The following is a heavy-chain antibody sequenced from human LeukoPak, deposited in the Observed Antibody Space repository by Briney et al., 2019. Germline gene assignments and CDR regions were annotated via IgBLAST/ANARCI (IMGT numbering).Heavy chain of an antibody. CDR2: ISYDGSNK. V-gene: IGHV3-30*04. CDR3: ARVLGMYYYDSSGYYGPLDY. Sequence: GGSLRLSCAASGFTFSSYEMNWVRQAPGKGLEWVAVISYDGSNKYYADSVKGRFTISRDNSKNTLYLQMNSLRAEDTAVYYCARVLGMYYYDSSGYYGPLDYWGQGTLVTVSS. CDR1: GFTFSSYE. D-gene: IGHD3-22*01. J-gene: IGHJ4*02.